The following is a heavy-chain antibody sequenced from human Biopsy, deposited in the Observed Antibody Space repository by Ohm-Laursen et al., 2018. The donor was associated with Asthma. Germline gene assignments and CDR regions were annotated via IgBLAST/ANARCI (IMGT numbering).Heavy chain of an antibody. D-gene: IGHD2-21*02. V-gene: IGHV4-34*01. CDR3: ARVQSYGDIHFGLDV. J-gene: IGHJ6*02. CDR2: IDQSGYT. CDR1: GGYLTGHY. Sequence: SETLSLTCTVYGGYLTGHYWNWIRQPPGKGLEWIGEIDQSGYTNYNPSLKSRVTISADTSKNQFHLNLSSVTAADTAVYFCARVQSYGDIHFGLDVWGQGTTVTVSS.